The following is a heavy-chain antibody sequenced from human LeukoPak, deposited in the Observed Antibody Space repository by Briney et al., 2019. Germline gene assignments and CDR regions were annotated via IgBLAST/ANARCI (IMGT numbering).Heavy chain of an antibody. J-gene: IGHJ5*02. D-gene: IGHD2/OR15-2a*01. Sequence: PGGSLRLSCAASGFTFSSYAMSWVRQAPGKGLEWVSAISGSGGSTYYADSVKGRITISRDNSKNTLYLQMNSLRAEETAVYYCAKKRQDSMARWFDPWGQGTLVTVSS. CDR1: GFTFSSYA. V-gene: IGHV3-23*01. CDR3: AKKRQDSMARWFDP. CDR2: ISGSGGST.